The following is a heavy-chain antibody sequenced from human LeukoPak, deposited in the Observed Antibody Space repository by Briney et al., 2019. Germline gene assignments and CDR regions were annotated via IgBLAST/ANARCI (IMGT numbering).Heavy chain of an antibody. Sequence: GTSLRLSCEASGFAFRSYPMHWVRQAPGRGLEWVAVIANDGTNHYDAEFVKGRFIISRDNSKNTMYPHMNSLGPEDTGVYYCVRAQISIFSSGDVLDVWGQGTVVTVSS. D-gene: IGHD3-3*01. CDR3: VRAQISIFSSGDVLDV. CDR1: GFAFRSYP. V-gene: IGHV3-30*14. J-gene: IGHJ3*01. CDR2: IANDGTNH.